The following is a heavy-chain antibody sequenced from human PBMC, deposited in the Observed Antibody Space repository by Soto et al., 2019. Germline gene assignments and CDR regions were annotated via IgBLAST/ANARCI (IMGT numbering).Heavy chain of an antibody. CDR3: ARALYSSGGDYYYMDV. CDR1: GFTFSSYD. V-gene: IGHV3-13*01. CDR2: IGTAGDT. J-gene: IGHJ6*03. D-gene: IGHD6-25*01. Sequence: GGSLRLSCAASGFTFSSYDMHWVRQATGKGLEWVSAIGTAGDTYYPGSVKGRFTISRENAKNSLYLQMNSLRAGGTAVYYCARALYSSGGDYYYMDVWGKGTTVTVSS.